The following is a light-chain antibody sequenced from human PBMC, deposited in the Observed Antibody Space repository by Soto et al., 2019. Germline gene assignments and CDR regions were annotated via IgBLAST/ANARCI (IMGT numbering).Light chain of an antibody. CDR3: QSFDINNVV. V-gene: IGLV2-11*01. CDR2: DVS. J-gene: IGLJ2*01. CDR1: SSDVGGYNY. Sequence: QSALTQPRSVSGSPGQSVTISCTGTSSDVGGYNYVSWYQQHPGKAPKLMIYDVSKRPSGVPDRFSGSKSGNTASLTISGLQAEDEADYYCQSFDINNVVFGGGTKLTVL.